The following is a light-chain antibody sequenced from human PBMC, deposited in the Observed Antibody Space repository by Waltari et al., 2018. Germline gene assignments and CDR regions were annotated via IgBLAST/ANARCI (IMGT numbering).Light chain of an antibody. CDR1: QGIGNN. CDR2: AAS. V-gene: IGKV1-16*02. J-gene: IGKJ2*01. Sequence: DIQMTQSPSSLSASVGDRVTISCRASQGIGNNLAWFQQKPGKAPKSLIFAASSLQSGVPSKFSGSGYGTDFTLTIVSLQSEDFAVYYCQQYNNWPPYIFGQGSQLEI. CDR3: QQYNNWPPYI.